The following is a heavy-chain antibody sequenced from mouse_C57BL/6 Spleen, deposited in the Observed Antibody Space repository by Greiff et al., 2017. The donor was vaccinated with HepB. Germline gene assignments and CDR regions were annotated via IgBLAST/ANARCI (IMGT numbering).Heavy chain of an antibody. Sequence: DVHLVESGGGLVKPGGSLKLSCAASGFTFSDYGMHWVRQAPEKGLEWVAYISSGSSTIYYADTVKGRFTISRDNAKNTLFLQMTSLRAEDTAMYYCARPVPWFAYWGQGTLVTVSA. J-gene: IGHJ3*01. CDR3: ARPVPWFAY. CDR1: GFTFSDYG. V-gene: IGHV5-17*01. CDR2: ISSGSSTI.